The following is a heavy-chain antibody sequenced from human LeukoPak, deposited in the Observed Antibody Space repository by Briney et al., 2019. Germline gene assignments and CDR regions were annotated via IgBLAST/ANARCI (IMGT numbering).Heavy chain of an antibody. D-gene: IGHD6-13*01. CDR2: ISSSGSTI. CDR3: ATSSSWYSPFDY. J-gene: IGHJ4*02. Sequence: GGSLILSCAASGFTFSSYEMNWVRQAPGKGLEWVSYISSSGSTIYYADSVKGRFTISRDNAKNSLYLQMNSLRAEDTAVYYCATSSSWYSPFDYWGQGTLVTVSS. V-gene: IGHV3-48*03. CDR1: GFTFSSYE.